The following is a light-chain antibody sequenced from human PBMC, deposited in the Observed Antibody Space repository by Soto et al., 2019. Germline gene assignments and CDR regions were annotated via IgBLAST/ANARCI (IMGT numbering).Light chain of an antibody. CDR2: EVS. J-gene: IGLJ2*01. Sequence: ALTQPASVSGSPGQSITISCTGTSSDVGGYNYVSWYQQHPGKAPKLMIYEVSNRPSGVSNRFSGSKSGNTASLTISGLQAEDEADYYCSSYTSSSTPVFGGGTKVTVL. CDR1: SSDVGGYNY. CDR3: SSYTSSSTPV. V-gene: IGLV2-14*01.